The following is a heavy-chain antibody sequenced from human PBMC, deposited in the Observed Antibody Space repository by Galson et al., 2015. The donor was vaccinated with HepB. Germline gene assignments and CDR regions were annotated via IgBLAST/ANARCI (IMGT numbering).Heavy chain of an antibody. J-gene: IGHJ6*02. CDR3: ARAFRGVHDGPPNYYYGMDV. CDR2: INAGNGNT. Sequence: SVKVSCKASGYTFTSYAMHWVRQAPGQRLEWMGWINAGNGNTKYSQKFQGRVTITRDTSASTAYMELSSLRSEDTAVYYCARAFRGVHDGPPNYYYGMDVWGQGTTVTVSS. V-gene: IGHV1-3*01. D-gene: IGHD3-16*01. CDR1: GYTFTSYA.